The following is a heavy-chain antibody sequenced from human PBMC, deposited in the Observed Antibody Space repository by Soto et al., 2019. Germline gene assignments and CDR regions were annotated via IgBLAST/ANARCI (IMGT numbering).Heavy chain of an antibody. CDR2: ISYDGSNK. Sequence: GGSLRLSCAASGFTFSSYAMHWVRQAPGKGLEWVAVISYDGSNKYYVDSVKGRFTISRDNSKNTLYLQMNSLRAEDTAVYYCAGYCSSTSCYSRYWGQGTLVTVSS. J-gene: IGHJ4*02. V-gene: IGHV3-30-3*01. D-gene: IGHD2-2*01. CDR1: GFTFSSYA. CDR3: AGYCSSTSCYSRY.